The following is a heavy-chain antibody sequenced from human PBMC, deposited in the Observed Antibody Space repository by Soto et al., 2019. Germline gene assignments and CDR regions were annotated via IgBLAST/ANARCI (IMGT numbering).Heavy chain of an antibody. V-gene: IGHV4-61*01. D-gene: IGHD6-19*01. CDR2: IYYSGST. CDR1: GGSVSSGSYY. CDR3: ARGSSSGWYAGESDYYYGMDV. J-gene: IGHJ6*02. Sequence: QVQLQESGPGLVKPSETLSLTCTVSGGSVSSGSYYWSWIRQPPGKGLEWIGYIYYSGSTNYNPSLTSRVTISVDTSKNQFSLKLSSVTAADTAVYYCARGSSSGWYAGESDYYYGMDVWGQGTTVTVSS.